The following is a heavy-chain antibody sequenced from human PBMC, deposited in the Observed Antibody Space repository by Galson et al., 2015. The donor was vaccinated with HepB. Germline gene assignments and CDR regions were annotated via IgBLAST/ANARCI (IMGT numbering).Heavy chain of an antibody. CDR3: ARQHDTSGYYPY. Sequence: SVKVSCKASGVSFSNYAISWLRQAPGQGLEWMGGIIPLFGSANYAQKLQGRVTITADESTTTTYMELSSLRSEDTALYYCARQHDTSGYYPYWGQGTPVTVSS. V-gene: IGHV1-69*13. J-gene: IGHJ4*02. D-gene: IGHD3-22*01. CDR1: GVSFSNYA. CDR2: IIPLFGSA.